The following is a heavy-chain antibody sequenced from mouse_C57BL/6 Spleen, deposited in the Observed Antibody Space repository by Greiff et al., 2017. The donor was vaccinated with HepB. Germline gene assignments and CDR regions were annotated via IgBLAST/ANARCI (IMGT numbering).Heavy chain of an antibody. CDR1: GYSITSGYY. CDR3: SRYGYPYY. J-gene: IGHJ2*01. V-gene: IGHV3-6*01. CDR2: ISYDGSN. D-gene: IGHD2-2*01. Sequence: EVQLVESGPGLVKPSQSLSLTCSVTGYSITSGYYWNWIRQFPGNKLEWMGYISYDGSNNYNPSLKNRISITRDTSKNQFVLKLNSVTTEDTATYYCSRYGYPYYWGQGTTLTVSS.